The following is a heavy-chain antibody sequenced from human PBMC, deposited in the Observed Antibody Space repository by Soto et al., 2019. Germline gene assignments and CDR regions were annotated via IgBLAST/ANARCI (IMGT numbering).Heavy chain of an antibody. V-gene: IGHV4-31*03. CDR3: ARVVVVITQHEYFQH. Sequence: PSETLSLTCTVSGGSISSGGYYWSWIRQHPGKGLEWIGYIYYSGSTYYNPSLKSRVTISVDTSKNQFSLKLSSVTAADTAMYYCARVVVVITQHEYFQHWGQGTLVTVS. CDR1: GGSISSGGYY. CDR2: IYYSGST. J-gene: IGHJ1*01. D-gene: IGHD3-22*01.